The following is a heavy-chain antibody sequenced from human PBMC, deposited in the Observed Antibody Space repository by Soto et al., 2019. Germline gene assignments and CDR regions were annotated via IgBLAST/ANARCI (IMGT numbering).Heavy chain of an antibody. D-gene: IGHD3-10*01. CDR1: GGAISGDEFY. J-gene: IGHJ4*02. CDR2: IYYSGNT. CDR3: ALGSLYGSGRRAVFHAFDY. V-gene: IGHV4-31*03. Sequence: PSETLSLTCTVSGGAISGDEFYWIWIRQHPGKCLEWIGYIYYSGNTYYTPSLKSRVTILVDTSNNQFSLKASSVTAAATAVYYCALGSLYGSGRRAVFHAFDYWGQAPLVHVSS.